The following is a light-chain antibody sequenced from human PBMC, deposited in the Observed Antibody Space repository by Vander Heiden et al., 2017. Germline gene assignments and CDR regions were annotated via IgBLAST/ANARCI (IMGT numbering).Light chain of an antibody. J-gene: IGLJ1*01. V-gene: IGLV2-14*01. CDR2: KVS. CDR3: SSYTSSSTLL. CDR1: SSDVGGYNY. Sequence: QSALTQPASVSGSPGQSITISCTGTSSDVGGYNYVSWYQQHPGKAPKLMIYKVSNRPSGVSNRFSGSKSGNTASLTISGLQAEDEADYYCSSYTSSSTLLFGTGTKVTVL.